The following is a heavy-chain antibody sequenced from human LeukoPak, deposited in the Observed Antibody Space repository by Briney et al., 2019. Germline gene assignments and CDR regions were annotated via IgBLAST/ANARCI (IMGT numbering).Heavy chain of an antibody. D-gene: IGHD2-2*01. CDR2: IYPGDSDT. CDR3: ARQGAAYCSSTSCPWDY. V-gene: IGHV5-51*01. J-gene: IGHJ4*02. Sequence: GESLKISCKGSGYSFTTYWIGWVRQMPGKGLEWMGIIYPGDSDTRYSPSFQGQVTISADKSISTAYLQWSSLKASDTAMYYCARQGAAYCSSTSCPWDYWGQGTLVTVSS. CDR1: GYSFTTYW.